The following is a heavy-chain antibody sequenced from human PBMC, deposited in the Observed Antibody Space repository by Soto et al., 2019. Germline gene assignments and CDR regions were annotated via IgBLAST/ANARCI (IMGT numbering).Heavy chain of an antibody. D-gene: IGHD3-22*01. CDR1: GGSISSYY. CDR3: ARDRGDSSGYYSWFDP. J-gene: IGHJ5*02. Sequence: SETLSLTCTVSGGSISSYYWSWIRQPPGKGLEWIGYIYYSGSTNYNPSLKSRVTISVDTSKNQFSLKLSFVTAADTAVYYCARDRGDSSGYYSWFDPWGQGTLVTVSS. V-gene: IGHV4-59*12. CDR2: IYYSGST.